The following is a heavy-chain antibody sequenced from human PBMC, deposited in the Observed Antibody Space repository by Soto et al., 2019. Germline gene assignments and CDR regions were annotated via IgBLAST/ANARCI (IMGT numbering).Heavy chain of an antibody. CDR3: ARTFDYYGMDV. Sequence: SETLSLTCAVSGYSIASGYYWAWIRQPPGKGLEWIGSIYHAGSVYYNPSLNSRVAMSLDTSDNHFSLKLTSVSAADTAVYYCARTFDYYGMDVWGQGTTVTVSS. V-gene: IGHV4-38-2*01. J-gene: IGHJ6*02. CDR2: IYHAGSV. CDR1: GYSIASGYY.